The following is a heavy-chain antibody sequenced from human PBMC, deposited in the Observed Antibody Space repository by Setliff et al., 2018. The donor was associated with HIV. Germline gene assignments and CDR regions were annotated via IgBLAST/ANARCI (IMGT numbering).Heavy chain of an antibody. CDR3: ARGTTPLGWFDP. Sequence: GASVKVSCKASGYTFPNYGITWVRQAPGQGLEWMGWISAYTANTNYAQNLQGRVTMTTDTSTSTAYMELRSPRSDDTAVYYCARGTTPLGWFDPWGQGTLVTVSS. D-gene: IGHD2-2*01. CDR1: GYTFPNYG. CDR2: ISAYTANT. V-gene: IGHV1-18*01. J-gene: IGHJ5*02.